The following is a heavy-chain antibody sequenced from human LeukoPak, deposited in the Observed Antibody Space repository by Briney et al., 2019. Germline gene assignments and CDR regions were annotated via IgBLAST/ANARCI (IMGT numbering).Heavy chain of an antibody. CDR1: ANSFTSYG. J-gene: IGHJ4*02. D-gene: IGHD3-10*01. V-gene: IGHV1-18*01. CDR3: ACFYGSGTPPRPFDY. CDR2: ISAYNGNT. Sequence: ASVKVSCKASANSFTSYGFSWVRQAPGQGLEWMGWISAYNGNTNYAQKFQGRVTITADESTSTAYMELSSLRSEDTAVYYCACFYGSGTPPRPFDYWGQGTLVTVSS.